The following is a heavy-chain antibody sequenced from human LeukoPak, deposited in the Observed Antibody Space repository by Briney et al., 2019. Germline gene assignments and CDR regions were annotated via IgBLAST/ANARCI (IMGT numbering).Heavy chain of an antibody. V-gene: IGHV5-51*01. J-gene: IGHJ3*02. Sequence: GESLKISCKNSGYSFTTYWIGWVRQMPGKGLEWMGIIYPGDSDTRYSPSFQGQVTISADKSISTAYLQWSSLKASDTAMYYCARQPTTVTTLDAFDIWGQGTMVIVSS. CDR3: ARQPTTVTTLDAFDI. CDR1: GYSFTTYW. D-gene: IGHD4-17*01. CDR2: IYPGDSDT.